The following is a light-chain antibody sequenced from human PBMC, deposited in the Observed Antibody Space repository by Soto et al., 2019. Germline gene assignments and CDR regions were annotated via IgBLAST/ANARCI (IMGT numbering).Light chain of an antibody. CDR2: GAS. CDR3: QQYTSSPMT. V-gene: IGKV3-20*01. J-gene: IGKJ1*01. CDR1: QSVSDNY. Sequence: EIVLTHSPGTLSLSPGERATLSCRASQSVSDNYLAWYQQKPGQAPRLVIYGASSRATGSPDRFSASGSGTDFTLTISRLEPEDSAVYYCQQYTSSPMTFGQGTKVDI.